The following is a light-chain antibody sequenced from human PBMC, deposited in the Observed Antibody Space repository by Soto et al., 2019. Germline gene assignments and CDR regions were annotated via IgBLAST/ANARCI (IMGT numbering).Light chain of an antibody. CDR1: QSVSRSY. V-gene: IGKV3-20*01. Sequence: EIVLTQSPGTLSLSPGERATLSCRASQSVSRSYLAWYQQKPGQAPRLLIYGASSRATGIPDRFSGSGSGTDLPLTISKLEPEASAVYYCQQYDGSPPFTFGPGTKVDIK. CDR3: QQYDGSPPFT. CDR2: GAS. J-gene: IGKJ3*01.